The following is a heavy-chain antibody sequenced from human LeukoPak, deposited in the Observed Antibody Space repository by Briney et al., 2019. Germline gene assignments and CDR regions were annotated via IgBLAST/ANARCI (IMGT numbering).Heavy chain of an antibody. CDR2: IYYSGST. CDR3: AREYGISGSYYY. CDR1: GGSISSSSYY. J-gene: IGHJ4*02. V-gene: IGHV4-39*07. Sequence: SETLSLTCTVSGGSISSSSYYWGWIRQPPGKGLEWIGSIYYSGSTYYNPSLKSRVTISVDTSKNQFSLKLSSVTAADTAVYYCAREYGISGSYYYWGQGTLVTVSS. D-gene: IGHD1-26*01.